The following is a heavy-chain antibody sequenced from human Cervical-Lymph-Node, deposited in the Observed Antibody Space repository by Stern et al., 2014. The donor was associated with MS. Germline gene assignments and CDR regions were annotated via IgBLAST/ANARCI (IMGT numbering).Heavy chain of an antibody. CDR2: ISSSSSYT. D-gene: IGHD4-11*01. J-gene: IGHJ4*02. CDR1: GFTFSDYY. V-gene: IGHV3-11*06. CDR3: ARLDYSQSRYFDY. Sequence: QLQLQESGGGLVKPGGSLRLSCAASGFTFSDYYMSWIRQAPGKGLEWVSYISSSSSYTNYADSVKGRFTISRDNAKNSLYLQMNSLRAEDTAVYYCARLDYSQSRYFDYWGQGTLVTVSS.